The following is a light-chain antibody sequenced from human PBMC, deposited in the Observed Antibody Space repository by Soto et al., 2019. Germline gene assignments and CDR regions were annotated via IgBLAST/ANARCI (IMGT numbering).Light chain of an antibody. CDR1: QGISNF. CDR2: AAS. Sequence: DIQMTQSPSSLSASVGDRVTISCRASQGISNFLGWYQQQPGKVPKLLIYAASTLQSGVPSRFSASGSGTDFTLTISSLQPEDVATYYCQKYNSAPQTFGQGTKVDIK. J-gene: IGKJ1*01. V-gene: IGKV1-27*01. CDR3: QKYNSAPQT.